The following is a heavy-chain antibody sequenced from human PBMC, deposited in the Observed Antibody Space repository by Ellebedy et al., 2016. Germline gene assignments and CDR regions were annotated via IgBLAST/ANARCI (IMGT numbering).Heavy chain of an antibody. CDR2: ISSSASYI. CDR3: ARSLGIGPYGMDV. D-gene: IGHD3-16*01. CDR1: GFTFSAYT. Sequence: GGSLRLSCAASGFTFSAYTINWVRQAPGKGLEWVSSISSSASYIYYADSVKGRFTISRDDAKNSLYLQLNSLGVEDTALYYCARSLGIGPYGMDVWGQGTTVTVSS. J-gene: IGHJ6*02. V-gene: IGHV3-21*01.